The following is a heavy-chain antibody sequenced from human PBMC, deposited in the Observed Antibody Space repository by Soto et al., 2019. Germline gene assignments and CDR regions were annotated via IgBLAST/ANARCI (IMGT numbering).Heavy chain of an antibody. J-gene: IGHJ6*02. V-gene: IGHV1-69*13. CDR3: ARDRHAGYCSGGSCSYYYYYGMDV. CDR1: GGTFSSYA. Sequence: ASVKVSCKASGGTFSSYAISWVRQAPGQGLEWMGGIIPIFGTANYAQKFQGRVTITADESTSTAYMELSSLRSEDTAVYYCARDRHAGYCSGGSCSYYYYYGMDVWGQGTTVTV. CDR2: IIPIFGTA. D-gene: IGHD2-15*01.